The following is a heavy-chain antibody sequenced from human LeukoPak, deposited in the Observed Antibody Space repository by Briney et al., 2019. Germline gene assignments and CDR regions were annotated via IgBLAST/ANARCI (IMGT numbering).Heavy chain of an antibody. CDR3: ARDLRAPGNYYYYMDV. V-gene: IGHV1-69*05. CDR2: IIPIFGTA. CDR1: GYTFTSYA. Sequence: ASVKVSCKASGYTFTSYATHWVRQAPGQRLEWMGGIIPIFGTANYAQKFQGRVTITTDESTSTAYMELSSLRSEDTAVYYCARDLRAPGNYYYYMDVWGKGTTVPVSS. J-gene: IGHJ6*03.